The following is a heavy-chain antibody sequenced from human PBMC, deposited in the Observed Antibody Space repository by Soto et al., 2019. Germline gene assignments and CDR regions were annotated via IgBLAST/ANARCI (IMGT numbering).Heavy chain of an antibody. D-gene: IGHD1-26*01. CDR1: GFTFRYSW. V-gene: IGHV3-7*03. CDR3: ARERGSSYYFNY. Sequence: EVQLVESGGGLVQPGGSLRLSCAVSGFTFRYSWMSWARQAPGKGLEWVANIKDDGSEKYYVDSVKGRFTISRDNAKNSLFLQMNSLRAEDTAIYYCARERGSSYYFNYWGQGTLVTV. CDR2: IKDDGSEK. J-gene: IGHJ4*02.